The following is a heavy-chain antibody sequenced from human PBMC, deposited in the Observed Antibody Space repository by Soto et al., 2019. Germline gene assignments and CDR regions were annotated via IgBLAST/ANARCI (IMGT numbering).Heavy chain of an antibody. CDR3: ARDKITGLFDY. V-gene: IGHV4-34*01. Sequence: QVQLQQWGAGLLKPSETLSLTCAVYGGSFSGYYWTWIRQPPGTGLEWIGEINHSGSTNYNPSLKSRVTISVDTSKNQFSLKLPSVTAAHTAVYYCARDKITGLFDYWGQGTLVTVSS. D-gene: IGHD2-8*02. J-gene: IGHJ4*02. CDR1: GGSFSGYY. CDR2: INHSGST.